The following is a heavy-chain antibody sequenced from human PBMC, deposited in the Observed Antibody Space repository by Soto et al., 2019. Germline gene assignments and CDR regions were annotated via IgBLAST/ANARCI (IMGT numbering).Heavy chain of an antibody. D-gene: IGHD2-21*01. J-gene: IGHJ6*02. Sequence: QVQLVQSGAEVKKPGSSVKVSCKASGGTFSSYTISWVRQAPGQGLEWMGRIIPILGIANYAQKFQGRVTITADKSTSTAYMELSSLRSEDTAVYYCASVSSNIPYYYGMDVWGQGTTVTVSS. CDR1: GGTFSSYT. CDR2: IIPILGIA. CDR3: ASVSSNIPYYYGMDV. V-gene: IGHV1-69*02.